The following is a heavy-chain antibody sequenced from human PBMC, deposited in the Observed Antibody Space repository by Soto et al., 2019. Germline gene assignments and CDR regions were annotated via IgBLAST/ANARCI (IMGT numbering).Heavy chain of an antibody. Sequence: GGFLRLSCAASGFTFSSYWMHWVRQAPGKGLVWVSRINSDGSSTSYADSVKGRFTISRDNAKNTLYLQMNSLRAEDTAVYYCASFTEYYDYIWGSYRTTGIDAFDIWGQGTMVTVSS. CDR3: ASFTEYYDYIWGSYRTTGIDAFDI. J-gene: IGHJ3*02. CDR2: INSDGSST. V-gene: IGHV3-74*01. CDR1: GFTFSSYW. D-gene: IGHD3-16*02.